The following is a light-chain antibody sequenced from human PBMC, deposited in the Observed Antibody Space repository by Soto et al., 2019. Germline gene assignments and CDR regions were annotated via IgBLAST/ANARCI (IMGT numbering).Light chain of an antibody. CDR2: GAS. J-gene: IGKJ1*01. V-gene: IGKV3-20*01. CDR1: QSVSSSY. Sequence: IVLTQSPGTLSLSPGERATLSCRASQSVSSSYLAWYQQKPGQAPRPLIYGASIRATGIPDRFSGSGSGTDFTLTISRLEPEDFAVYYCQQYGSSPGTFGQGTKVEIK. CDR3: QQYGSSPGT.